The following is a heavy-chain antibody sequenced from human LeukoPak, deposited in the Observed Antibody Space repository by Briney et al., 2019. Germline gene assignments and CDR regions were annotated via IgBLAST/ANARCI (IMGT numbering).Heavy chain of an antibody. J-gene: IGHJ6*02. CDR2: ISSSSSYI. V-gene: IGHV3-21*01. CDR1: GFTFSSYS. CDR3: ARYYNWNYVRTTGYYGMDV. D-gene: IGHD1-7*01. Sequence: PGGSLRLSCAASGFTFSSYSMNWVRQAPGKGLEWVSSISSSSSYIYYADSVKGRFTISRDNAKNSLYPQMNSLRAEDTAVYYCARYYNWNYVRTTGYYGMDVWGQGTTVTVSS.